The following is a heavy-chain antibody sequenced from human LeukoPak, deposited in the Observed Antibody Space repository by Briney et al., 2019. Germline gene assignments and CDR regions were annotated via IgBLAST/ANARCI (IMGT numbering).Heavy chain of an antibody. Sequence: PSETLSLTCTVSGGSISSSSYYWGWIRQPPGKGLEWIGSIYYSGSTYYNPSLKSRVTISVDTSKNQFSLKLSSVTAADTAVYYCARVSSSSSGPFFDYWGQGTLVTVSS. CDR2: IYYSGST. J-gene: IGHJ4*02. V-gene: IGHV4-39*07. CDR1: GGSISSSSYY. D-gene: IGHD6-6*01. CDR3: ARVSSSSSGPFFDY.